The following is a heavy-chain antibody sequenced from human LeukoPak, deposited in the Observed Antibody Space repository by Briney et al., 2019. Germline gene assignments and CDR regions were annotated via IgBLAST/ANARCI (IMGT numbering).Heavy chain of an antibody. D-gene: IGHD6-19*01. CDR1: GFTFSSYS. CDR2: ISSSSSYI. CDR3: AKFSSSGWYFDY. J-gene: IGHJ4*02. Sequence: GGSLRLSCAASGFTFSSYSMNWVRQAPGKGLEWVSSISSSSSYIYYADSVKGRFTISRDNSKNTLYLQMNSLRAEDTAVYYCAKFSSSGWYFDYWGQGTLVTVSS. V-gene: IGHV3-21*04.